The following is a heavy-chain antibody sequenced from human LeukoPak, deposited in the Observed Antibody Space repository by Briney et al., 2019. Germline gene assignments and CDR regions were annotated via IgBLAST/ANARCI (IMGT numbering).Heavy chain of an antibody. Sequence: ASVKVSCKASGYTFTSYAMHWVRQAPGQRLEWMGWINAGNGNTKYSQKFQGRVTITRDTSASTAYMELSSLRSDDTAVYYCARGNRDGYKYYFDYWAREPWSPSPQ. V-gene: IGHV1-3*01. CDR1: GYTFTSYA. CDR3: ARGNRDGYKYYFDY. J-gene: IGHJ4*02. D-gene: IGHD5-24*01. CDR2: INAGNGNT.